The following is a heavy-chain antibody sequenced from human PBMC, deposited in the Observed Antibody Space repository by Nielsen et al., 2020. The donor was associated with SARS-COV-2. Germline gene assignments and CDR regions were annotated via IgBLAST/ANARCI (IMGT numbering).Heavy chain of an antibody. Sequence: GESLKISCAVSGFTFRTYAMHWVRQAPGKGLDWVAVISSDGSNKYCADSVKGRFTISRDNSKNTLSLQMNSLRGDDTAVYYCARQHFNDFWSDYPGSDLDSWGQGALVIVSS. CDR3: ARQHFNDFWSDYPGSDLDS. CDR1: GFTFRTYA. J-gene: IGHJ4*02. CDR2: ISSDGSNK. D-gene: IGHD3-3*01. V-gene: IGHV3-30-3*01.